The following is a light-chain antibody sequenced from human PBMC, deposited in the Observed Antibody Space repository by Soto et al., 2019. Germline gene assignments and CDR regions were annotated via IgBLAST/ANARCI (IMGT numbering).Light chain of an antibody. V-gene: IGLV1-51*01. CDR2: GND. Sequence: QSVLTQPPSVSAAPGQTVTISCSGGTSNIGHNYVSWYQQLPGTAPTLLIYGNDKRPSGIPDRFSGSKSGTSATLAITGLQTGDEADYYCATWDTNLSAVFGXGTKLTVL. J-gene: IGLJ3*02. CDR3: ATWDTNLSAV. CDR1: TSNIGHNY.